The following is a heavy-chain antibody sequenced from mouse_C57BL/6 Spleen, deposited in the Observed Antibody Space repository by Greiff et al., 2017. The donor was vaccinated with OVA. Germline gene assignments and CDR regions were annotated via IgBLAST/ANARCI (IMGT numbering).Heavy chain of an antibody. CDR3: TRDTDGYYPFDD. Sequence: EVKLMESGEGLVKPGGSLKLSCAASGFTFSSYAMSWVRQTPEKRLEWVAYISSGGDYIYYADTVKGRFTISRDNARNTLYLQMSSLKSEDTAMYSCTRDTDGYYPFDDWGQGTTLTVSS. CDR1: GFTFSSYA. V-gene: IGHV5-9-1*02. J-gene: IGHJ2*01. D-gene: IGHD2-3*01. CDR2: ISSGGDYI.